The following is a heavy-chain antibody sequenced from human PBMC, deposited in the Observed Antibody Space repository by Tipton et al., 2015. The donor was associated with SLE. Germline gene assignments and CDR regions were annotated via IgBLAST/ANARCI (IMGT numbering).Heavy chain of an antibody. J-gene: IGHJ4*02. V-gene: IGHV3-7*01. CDR2: VNQGGSEK. CDR1: GFAFSSSW. CDR3: ARNYYDSSGSILKY. D-gene: IGHD3-22*01. Sequence: SLRLSCAASGFAFSSSWMSWVRQAPGKGLEWVAHVNQGGSEKYYVDSVKGRFTISGDNAKNSLYLQMNSLRAEDTAVYYCARNYYDSSGSILKYWGQGTLVTVSS.